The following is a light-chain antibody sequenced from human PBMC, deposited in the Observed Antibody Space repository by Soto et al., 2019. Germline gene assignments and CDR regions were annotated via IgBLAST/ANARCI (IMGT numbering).Light chain of an antibody. Sequence: QSGLTQPPSVSAAPGQKVTISCSGSNSNIGSNYVSWYQHLPGTAPKLLIYDNYQRPLGIADRFSGSKSGTSATLGITGLQTGDEADYYCGTWDSSLSVVVFGGGTKLTVL. CDR1: NSNIGSNY. CDR3: GTWDSSLSVVV. V-gene: IGLV1-51*01. CDR2: DNY. J-gene: IGLJ2*01.